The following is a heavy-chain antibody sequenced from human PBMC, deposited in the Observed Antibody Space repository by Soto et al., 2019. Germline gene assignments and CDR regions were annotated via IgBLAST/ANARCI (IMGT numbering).Heavy chain of an antibody. V-gene: IGHV4-59*01. Sequence: SETLSLTCTVSGGSISSYSWSWIRQPPGKGLEWIGYVYYSGGTNYNPSLKSRVTISVDLSKNQFSLRLSSVTTADTALYYCARTTAVPNTLRSRYFFDYWGQGTLVTVSS. CDR1: GGSISSYS. D-gene: IGHD4-17*01. CDR2: VYYSGGT. J-gene: IGHJ4*02. CDR3: ARTTAVPNTLRSRYFFDY.